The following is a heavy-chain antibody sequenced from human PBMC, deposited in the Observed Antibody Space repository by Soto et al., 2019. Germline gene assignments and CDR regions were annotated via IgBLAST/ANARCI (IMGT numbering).Heavy chain of an antibody. V-gene: IGHV1-69*13. CDR2: IIPIFGTA. Sequence: SVKVSCKASGGTFSSYAISGVRQAPGLGLEWMGGIIPIFGTANYAQKFQGRVTITADESTSTAYMELSSLRSEDTAVYYCATVLRFLEWPRGFDPLGNGTLVTVS. D-gene: IGHD3-3*01. J-gene: IGHJ5*02. CDR1: GGTFSSYA. CDR3: ATVLRFLEWPRGFDP.